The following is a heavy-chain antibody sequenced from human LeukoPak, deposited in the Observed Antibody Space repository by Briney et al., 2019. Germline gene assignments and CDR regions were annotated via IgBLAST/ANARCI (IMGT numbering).Heavy chain of an antibody. D-gene: IGHD3-10*01. V-gene: IGHV4-39*01. CDR2: IYYSGRT. J-gene: IGHJ4*02. Sequence: SETLSLTCTVSGDSISSSGYYWGWIRQPPRKGLEWIASIYYSGRTYYNPSLKSRITISVDSSKNQFSLRLSSVTAADTAVYCCARRKYYTIENWGQGTLVTVSS. CDR3: ARRKYYTIEN. CDR1: GDSISSSGYY.